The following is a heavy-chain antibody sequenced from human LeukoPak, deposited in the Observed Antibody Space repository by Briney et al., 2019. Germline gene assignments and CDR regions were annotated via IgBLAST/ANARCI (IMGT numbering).Heavy chain of an antibody. CDR1: GFTFSRYA. D-gene: IGHD7-27*01. CDR2: ISGTGGST. CDR3: ARAGELGKDAFDI. Sequence: GGSLRLSCAASGFTFSRYALTWVRQAPGKGLEWVSAISGTGGSTYYADSVKGRFTISRDNSKNTLYLQMNSLRADDTAVYYCARAGELGKDAFDIWGQGTMVTVSS. J-gene: IGHJ3*02. V-gene: IGHV3-23*01.